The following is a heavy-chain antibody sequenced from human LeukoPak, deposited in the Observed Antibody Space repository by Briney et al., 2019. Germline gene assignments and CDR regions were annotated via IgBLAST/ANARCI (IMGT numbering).Heavy chain of an antibody. Sequence: ASVKVSCKASGYTFTSYGISCVLQAPGQGLEGMGWISAYNRNTNYAQKLQGRVTMTTDTSTSTAYMELRSLRSDDTAVYYCARDAGSRWYSEFDHWGQEPLVTVSS. J-gene: IGHJ4*02. CDR1: GYTFTSYG. V-gene: IGHV1-18*01. D-gene: IGHD6-13*01. CDR3: ARDAGSRWYSEFDH. CDR2: ISAYNRNT.